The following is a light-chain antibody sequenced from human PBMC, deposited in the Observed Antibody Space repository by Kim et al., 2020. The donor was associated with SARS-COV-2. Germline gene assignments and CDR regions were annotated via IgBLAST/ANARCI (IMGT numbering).Light chain of an antibody. CDR2: QDS. Sequence: SQGQTASITCSGDKLGDKYACWYQRKPGQSPVLVIYQDSKRPSGIPERFSGSNSGNTATLTISGTQAMDEADYYCQAWDSSTYYVFGTGTKVTVL. V-gene: IGLV3-1*01. CDR1: KLGDKY. CDR3: QAWDSSTYYV. J-gene: IGLJ1*01.